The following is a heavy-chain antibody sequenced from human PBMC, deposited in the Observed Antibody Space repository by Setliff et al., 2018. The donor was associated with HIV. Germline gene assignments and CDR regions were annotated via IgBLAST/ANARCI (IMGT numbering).Heavy chain of an antibody. D-gene: IGHD3-10*01. CDR2: INVGKGDT. Sequence: ASVKVSCKASGYTFTTYSIHWVRQAPGQSLEWMGWINVGKGDTKYSQELQGRITITTDTSANTAYMELSSLRSDDTAVYFCARGALLAVFDFDHWGHGTLVTVS. CDR3: ARGALLAVFDFDH. CDR1: GYTFTTYS. J-gene: IGHJ4*01. V-gene: IGHV1-3*01.